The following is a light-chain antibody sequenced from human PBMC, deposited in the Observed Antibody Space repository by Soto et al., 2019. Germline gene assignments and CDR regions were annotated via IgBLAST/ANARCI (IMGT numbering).Light chain of an antibody. V-gene: IGLV2-14*02. CDR2: EVT. CDR3: CSYTSTSTQV. Sequence: QSVLTQPASVSGSPGQSITISCTGTSSDIGSYDLVSWYQQHPGTAPKLIIYEVTKRPSGVSTRFSGSKSGKTASLTISGLQAVDEADYYCCSYTSTSTQVFGTGTKGTVL. J-gene: IGLJ1*01. CDR1: SSDIGSYDL.